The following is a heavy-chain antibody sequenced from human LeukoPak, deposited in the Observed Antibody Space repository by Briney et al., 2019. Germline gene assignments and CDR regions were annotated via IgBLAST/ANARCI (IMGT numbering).Heavy chain of an antibody. D-gene: IGHD1-1*01. CDR3: ARDRGGTGDFDY. J-gene: IGHJ4*02. Sequence: GASVKVSCKASGYTFTSYAMHWVRRAPGQRLEWMGWINAGNGDTKYSQKFQGRVTIARDTSASTAYMELSSLRSEDTAVYYCARDRGGTGDFDYWGQGTLVTASS. V-gene: IGHV1-3*01. CDR1: GYTFTSYA. CDR2: INAGNGDT.